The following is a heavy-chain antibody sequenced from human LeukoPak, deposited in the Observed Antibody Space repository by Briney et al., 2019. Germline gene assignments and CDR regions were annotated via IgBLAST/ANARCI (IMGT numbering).Heavy chain of an antibody. J-gene: IGHJ4*02. Sequence: GGSLRLSCAASGFTFGSYAMSWVRQAPGKGLEWVSAISGSGSTYYADSVKGRFTISRDNSKNTLYLQMNSLRAEDTAVYYCAKEDLRDYGFGNWGQGTLVTVSS. CDR3: AKEDLRDYGFGN. D-gene: IGHD4-17*01. CDR2: ISGSGST. CDR1: GFTFGSYA. V-gene: IGHV3-23*01.